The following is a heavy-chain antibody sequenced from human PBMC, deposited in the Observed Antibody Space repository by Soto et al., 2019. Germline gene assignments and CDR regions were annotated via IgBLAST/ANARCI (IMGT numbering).Heavy chain of an antibody. CDR1: GSTFGSYA. Sequence: EVQLLESGGGLVQPGGSLRLSCAASGSTFGSYAMSWVRQAPGKGLEWVSLISGTGDSSEYANSVKGRFTISRDYSKTTVFLQMNSLRAEDTAVYFCAKDNGNYGSGSFSHWGQGTLVTVSS. D-gene: IGHD3-10*01. CDR2: ISGTGDSS. J-gene: IGHJ4*02. V-gene: IGHV3-23*01. CDR3: AKDNGNYGSGSFSH.